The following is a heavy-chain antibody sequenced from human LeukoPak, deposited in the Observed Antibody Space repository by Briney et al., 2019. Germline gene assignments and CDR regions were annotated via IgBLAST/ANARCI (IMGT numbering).Heavy chain of an antibody. V-gene: IGHV4-59*08. Sequence: SETLSLTCTVSDSSISNYYWSWIRQPPGKGLEWIGYVFSNGNTNYNPSVRSRATISIDTSKRQLSLKLSSVTAADTAVYYCARGIAAAGFPHKGFDPWGQGTLVTVSS. CDR3: ARGIAAAGFPHKGFDP. J-gene: IGHJ5*02. D-gene: IGHD6-13*01. CDR1: DSSISNYY. CDR2: VFSNGNT.